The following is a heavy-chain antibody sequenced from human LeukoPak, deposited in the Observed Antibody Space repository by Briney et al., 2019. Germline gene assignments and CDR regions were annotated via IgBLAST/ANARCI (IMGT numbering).Heavy chain of an antibody. D-gene: IGHD3-10*01. CDR1: GGSISSGGYS. J-gene: IGHJ4*02. CDR3: ARSQNYYGSGDY. CDR2: IYHSGST. Sequence: PSETLSLTCAVSGGSISSGGYSWSWLRQPPGKGLEWIGYIYHSGSTYYNPSLKSRVTISVDRSKNQFSLKLSSVTAADTAVYYCARSQNYYGSGDYWSQGTLVTVSS. V-gene: IGHV4-30-2*01.